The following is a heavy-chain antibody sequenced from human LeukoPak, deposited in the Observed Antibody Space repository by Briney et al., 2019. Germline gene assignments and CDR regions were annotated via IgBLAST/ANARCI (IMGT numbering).Heavy chain of an antibody. CDR3: AKGISEDGYNFERGADY. CDR1: GFTFGTYV. CDR2: VSGSGRVT. J-gene: IGHJ4*02. Sequence: HTGGSVSLSCVASGFTFGTYVMSWVRQAPGKGLKWVSSVSGSGRVTYYSDSVKGRFTISRDNSDNTIFLQMSSLRVEDTAVYYCAKGISEDGYNFERGADYWGQGSLVTVSS. V-gene: IGHV3-23*01. D-gene: IGHD1-1*01.